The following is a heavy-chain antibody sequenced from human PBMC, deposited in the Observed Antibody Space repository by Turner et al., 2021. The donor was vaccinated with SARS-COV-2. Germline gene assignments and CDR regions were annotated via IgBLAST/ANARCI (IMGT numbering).Heavy chain of an antibody. CDR2: LRYGRNT. CDR3: ARHDDRGENYVCGFDL. J-gene: IGHJ3*01. V-gene: IGHV4-39*01. CDR1: GSSIRTSGYF. Sequence: QVQLQASGSGLVKPSETLSLICTVPGSSIRTSGYFWAWIRQPPGKEPEWIGTLRYGRNTYYNPSLNRRVTLSVDTSDKQFSLSLGSVTAADSAVYYCARHDDRGENYVCGFDLWGQGTMVTVSS. D-gene: IGHD3-10*02.